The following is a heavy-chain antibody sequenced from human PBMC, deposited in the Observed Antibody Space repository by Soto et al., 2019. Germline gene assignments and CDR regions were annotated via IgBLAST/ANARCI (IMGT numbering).Heavy chain of an antibody. D-gene: IGHD5-12*01. CDR2: ISAYNGNT. V-gene: IGHV1-18*01. CDR1: GYTFSNYG. CDR3: ARDLVPGYTGFSDY. J-gene: IGHJ4*02. Sequence: AASVKVSCKTSGYTFSNYGINWVRQAPGQGLEWMGWISAYNGNTNFAQKIQGRVSLTTDTSSTTAYMELRSLTSDDTAVYYCARDLVPGYTGFSDYWGQGTLVTVSS.